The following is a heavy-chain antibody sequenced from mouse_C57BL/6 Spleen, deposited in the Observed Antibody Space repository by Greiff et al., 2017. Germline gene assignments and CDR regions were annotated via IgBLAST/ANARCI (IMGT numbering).Heavy chain of an antibody. CDR3: VRDGGYDEYFDV. D-gene: IGHD2-2*01. Sequence: EVQRVESGGGLVQPKGSLKLSCAASGFTFNTYAMHWVRQAPGKGLEWVARIRSKSSNYATYYADSVKDRFTISRDDSQSMLYLQMNNLKTEDTAMYYCVRDGGYDEYFDVWGTGTTVTVSS. CDR2: IRSKSSNYAT. V-gene: IGHV10-3*01. J-gene: IGHJ1*03. CDR1: GFTFNTYA.